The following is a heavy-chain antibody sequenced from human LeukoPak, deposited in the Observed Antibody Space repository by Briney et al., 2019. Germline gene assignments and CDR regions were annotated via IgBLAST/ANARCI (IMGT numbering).Heavy chain of an antibody. CDR1: GFTFSSYG. J-gene: IGHJ6*03. D-gene: IGHD3-3*01. CDR3: ARDRGNKGVYDFWSGYYVPLTHYYMDV. CDR2: ISYDGSNK. V-gene: IGHV3-30*03. Sequence: PGGSLRLSCAASGFTFSSYGMHWVRQAPGKGLEWVAVISYDGSNKYYADSVKGRFTISRDNAKNSLYLQMNSLRAEDTAVYYCARDRGNKGVYDFWSGYYVPLTHYYMDVWGKGTTVTVSS.